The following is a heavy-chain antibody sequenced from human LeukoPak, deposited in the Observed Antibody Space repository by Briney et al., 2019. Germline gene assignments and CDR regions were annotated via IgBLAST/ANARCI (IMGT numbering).Heavy chain of an antibody. CDR1: GFTFRTYG. Sequence: GSLRLSCAASGFTFRTYGMHWVRQAPGKGLEWVAFTWSDGSEKYYADSVKGRFTISRDNSENTLYLQVNSLRPEDTAVYYCVQAISLGGGWGQGTLVTVSS. CDR3: VQAISLGGG. CDR2: TWSDGSEK. V-gene: IGHV3-30*02. D-gene: IGHD3-10*01. J-gene: IGHJ1*01.